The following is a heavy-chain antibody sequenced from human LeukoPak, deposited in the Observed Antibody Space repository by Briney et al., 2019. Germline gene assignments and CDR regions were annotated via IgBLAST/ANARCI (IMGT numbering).Heavy chain of an antibody. V-gene: IGHV3-48*01. CDR3: ARSPAVWY. CDR2: IGGNTGII. D-gene: IGHD3-16*01. CDR1: GFTFNIFS. J-gene: IGHJ4*02. Sequence: GGSLRLSCEASGFTFNIFSMNWVRQAPGKGLEWLSYIGGNTGIIWYADSVKGRFTISRDNAKNSLYLQMNSLGVEDTAVYYCARSPAVWYWGQGTLVTVSS.